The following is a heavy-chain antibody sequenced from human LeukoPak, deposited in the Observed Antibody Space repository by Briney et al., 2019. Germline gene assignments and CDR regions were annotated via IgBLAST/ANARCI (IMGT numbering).Heavy chain of an antibody. CDR1: GYTFTSYG. J-gene: IGHJ4*02. V-gene: IGHV1-18*01. D-gene: IGHD3-16*02. Sequence: ASVKVSCKASGYTFTSYGISWVRQAPGQGLEWMGWISAYNGNTNYAQKFQGRVTITRDTSASTAYMELSSLRSEDTAVYYCARDGGQIMITFGGVIAPYYFDYWGQGTLVTVSS. CDR2: ISAYNGNT. CDR3: ARDGGQIMITFGGVIAPYYFDY.